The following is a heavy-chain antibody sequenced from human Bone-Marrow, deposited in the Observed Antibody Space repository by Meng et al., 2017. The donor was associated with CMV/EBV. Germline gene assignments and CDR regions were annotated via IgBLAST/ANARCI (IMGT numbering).Heavy chain of an antibody. Sequence: GGSLRLSCEASGFTFSSCSMHWVRQAPGEGLEWVAVISSGGGGKYYADSVKGRFTIARDNSKNTLYLQMNSLRAEDTSVYYCAREDCSGGSCNQLLDYWGQGTTVTVYS. D-gene: IGHD2-15*01. CDR1: GFTFSSCS. CDR2: ISSGGGGK. CDR3: AREDCSGGSCNQLLDY. J-gene: IGHJ4*03. V-gene: IGHV3-30*04.